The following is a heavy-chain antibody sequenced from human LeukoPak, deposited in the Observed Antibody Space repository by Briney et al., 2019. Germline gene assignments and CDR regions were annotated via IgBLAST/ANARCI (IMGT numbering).Heavy chain of an antibody. J-gene: IGHJ4*02. CDR3: ARAGYSYGSIVFDY. D-gene: IGHD5-18*01. V-gene: IGHV4-59*01. Sequence: KPSETLPLTCTVSGGSISSNYWSWIRQPPGRGLEWIGYIYYSGSTNYNPSLKSRVTISADTSKNQFSLKVSSVTAADTGVYYCARAGYSYGSIVFDYWGQGTLVTVSS. CDR1: GGSISSNY. CDR2: IYYSGST.